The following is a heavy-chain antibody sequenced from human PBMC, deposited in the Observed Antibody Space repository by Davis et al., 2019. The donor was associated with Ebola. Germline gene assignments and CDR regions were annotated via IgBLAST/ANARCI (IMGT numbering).Heavy chain of an antibody. CDR2: LGLSADT. J-gene: IGHJ3*01. V-gene: IGHV3-23*01. D-gene: IGHD6-19*01. Sequence: GESLKISCAASGFVFSNYVMSWVRRAPGKRLEWVSTLGLSADTYYADSVKGRFTISRDNSKNTLHLQMNSLRVEDTAIYYCAKDTSNVWFDVWGQGTMVTVAS. CDR3: AKDTSNVWFDV. CDR1: GFVFSNYV.